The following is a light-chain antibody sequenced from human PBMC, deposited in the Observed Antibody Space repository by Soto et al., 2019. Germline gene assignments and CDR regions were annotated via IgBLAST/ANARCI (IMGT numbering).Light chain of an antibody. CDR3: QKYNSYPYT. CDR1: QSISSW. V-gene: IGKV1-5*03. Sequence: DIQMTQSPSTLSASVGDRVTITCRASQSISSWLAWYQQKPGKAPKLLIYKTSSLESWVPSRFSGSGSGTEFTLTISSLQPDDFATYYCQKYNSYPYTFGQGTKLEIK. CDR2: KTS. J-gene: IGKJ2*01.